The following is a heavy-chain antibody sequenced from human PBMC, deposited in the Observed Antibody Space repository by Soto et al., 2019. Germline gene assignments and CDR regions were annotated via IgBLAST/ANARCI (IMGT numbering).Heavy chain of an antibody. J-gene: IGHJ4*02. CDR3: AKVQDSYDSSGYGAGWFDY. CDR2: ISGSSGST. Sequence: EVQLLESGGGLVQPGGSLRLSCAASGFSFSSYAMSWVRQAPGKGLEWVSAISGSSGSTYYADSVKGRFTISRDNSKNTLYLQMNSLRAEDTAVYYCAKVQDSYDSSGYGAGWFDYWGQGTLVTVSS. V-gene: IGHV3-23*01. D-gene: IGHD3-22*01. CDR1: GFSFSSYA.